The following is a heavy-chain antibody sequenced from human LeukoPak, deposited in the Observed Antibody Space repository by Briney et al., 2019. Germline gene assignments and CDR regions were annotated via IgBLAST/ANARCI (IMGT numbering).Heavy chain of an antibody. J-gene: IGHJ6*02. CDR2: IWYDGSNK. CDR3: ARALGSSSWYERYYCGMDV. Sequence: QSGGSLRLSCAASGFTFSSYGMHWVRQAPGKGLDWVAVIWYDGSNKYYADSVKGRFTISRDNSKNTLYLQMNSLRAEDTAVYYCARALGSSSWYERYYCGMDVWGQGTTVTVSS. V-gene: IGHV3-33*01. CDR1: GFTFSSYG. D-gene: IGHD6-13*01.